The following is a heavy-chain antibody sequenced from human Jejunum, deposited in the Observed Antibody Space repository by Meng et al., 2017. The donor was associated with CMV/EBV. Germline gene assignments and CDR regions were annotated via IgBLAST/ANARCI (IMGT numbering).Heavy chain of an antibody. CDR3: ARSGYYYDTTGYSPFDY. D-gene: IGHD3-22*01. J-gene: IGHJ4*02. Sequence: VQLQETGPGLLRPSQTRSPPCSVPGGSLTNYSWNWIRQTAGKGLEWIGRIYTNGRAIYHPSLVSRVTISEDTSKNQFSLRLTSVTAADTAVYYCARSGYYYDTTGYSPFDYWGQGALVTVSS. CDR2: IYTNGRA. V-gene: IGHV4-4*07. CDR1: GGSLTNYS.